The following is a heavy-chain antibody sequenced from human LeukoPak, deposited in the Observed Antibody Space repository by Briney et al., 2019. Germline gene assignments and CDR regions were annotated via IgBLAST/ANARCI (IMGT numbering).Heavy chain of an antibody. CDR2: ISAYNGNT. D-gene: IGHD3-22*01. V-gene: IGHV1-18*01. CDR3: ARDGYYDNSGYYLNWFDP. Sequence: ASVKVSCKASGYTFTSYGISLVRQAPGQGLEWMGWISAYNGNTNYAQKLQGRVTMTTDTSTSTAYMELRSLRSDDTAVYYCARDGYYDNSGYYLNWFDPWGQGTLVTVSS. J-gene: IGHJ5*02. CDR1: GYTFTSYG.